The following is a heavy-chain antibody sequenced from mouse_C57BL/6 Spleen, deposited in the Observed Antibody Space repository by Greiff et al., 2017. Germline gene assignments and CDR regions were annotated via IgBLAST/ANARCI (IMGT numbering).Heavy chain of an antibody. V-gene: IGHV1-81*01. CDR1: GYTFTSYG. CDR3: ARERRDYAMDY. CDR2: IYPRSGNT. Sequence: VQLQQSGAELARPGASVKLSCKASGYTFTSYGISWVKQRTGQGLEWIGEIYPRSGNTYYNEKFKGKATLTADKSSSTAYMELRSLTSVDSAVYFCARERRDYAMDYWGQGTSVTVSS. J-gene: IGHJ4*01.